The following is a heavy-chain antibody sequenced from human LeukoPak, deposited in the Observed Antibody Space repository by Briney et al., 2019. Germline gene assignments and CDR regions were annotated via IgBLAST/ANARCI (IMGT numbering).Heavy chain of an antibody. CDR3: ARTKKDMLPGYLLDY. D-gene: IGHD3-9*01. J-gene: IGHJ4*02. Sequence: SETLSLTCTVSGGSISSYYCSWIRQPPGKGLEWIGYIYYSGSTNYNPSLKSRVTISVDTSKNQFSLKLSSVTAADTAVYYCARTKKDMLPGYLLDYWGQGTLVTVYS. CDR1: GGSISSYY. CDR2: IYYSGST. V-gene: IGHV4-59*01.